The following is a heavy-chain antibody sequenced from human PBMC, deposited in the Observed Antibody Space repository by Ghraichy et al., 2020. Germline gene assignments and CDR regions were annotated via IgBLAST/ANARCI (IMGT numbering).Heavy chain of an antibody. CDR2: IYYSGST. CDR3: ARGRITMTEPYYYGMDV. V-gene: IGHV4-59*01. D-gene: IGHD3-22*01. Sequence: SETLSLTCTVSGGSISSYYWSWIRQPPGKGLEWIGYIYYSGSTNYNPSLKSRVTISVDTSKNQFSLKLSSVTAVDTAVYYCARGRITMTEPYYYGMDVWGQGTTVTVSS. CDR1: GGSISSYY. J-gene: IGHJ6*02.